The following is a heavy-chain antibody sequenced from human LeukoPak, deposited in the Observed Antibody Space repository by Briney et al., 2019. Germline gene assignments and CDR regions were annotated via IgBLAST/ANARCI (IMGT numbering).Heavy chain of an antibody. CDR3: ARGQGVVAPIDY. CDR2: MNPNSGYT. J-gene: IGHJ4*02. CDR1: GYTFTSYD. Sequence: ASVKVSCKASGYTFTSYDINWVRQATGQGLEWMGWMNPNSGYTDYAQKFQGRVTMTRNTSISRAYMELSSLRSEDTAVYYWARGQGVVAPIDYWGQGTLVTVSS. D-gene: IGHD2-15*01. V-gene: IGHV1-8*01.